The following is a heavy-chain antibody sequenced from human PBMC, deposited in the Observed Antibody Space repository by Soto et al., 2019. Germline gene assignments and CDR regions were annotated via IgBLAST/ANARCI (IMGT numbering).Heavy chain of an antibody. Sequence: PGGSLRLSCEASGFTFTSYAMSWVRQAPGKGLEWVSATSGSGDTTYYADSVKGRFTISRDNSEKRLYLQMNSLRAEDTAVYYCAKMVHGGYVSYFDSWGRGTLVTVSS. V-gene: IGHV3-23*01. CDR2: TSGSGDTT. D-gene: IGHD5-12*01. CDR3: AKMVHGGYVSYFDS. J-gene: IGHJ4*02. CDR1: GFTFTSYA.